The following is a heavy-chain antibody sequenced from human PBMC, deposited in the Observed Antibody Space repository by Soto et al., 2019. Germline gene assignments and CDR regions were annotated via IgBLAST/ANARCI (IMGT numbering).Heavy chain of an antibody. J-gene: IGHJ5*02. CDR3: ARGLRYCSGGSCLNWFDP. D-gene: IGHD2-15*01. Sequence: QVQLQQWGAGLLKPSETLSLTCAVYGGSFSGYYWSWIRQPPGKGLEWIGEINHSGSTNYNPSLKSRVTISVDTSKNQFSLKLRSVTAADTAVYFCARGLRYCSGGSCLNWFDPWGQGTLVTVSS. CDR1: GGSFSGYY. V-gene: IGHV4-34*01. CDR2: INHSGST.